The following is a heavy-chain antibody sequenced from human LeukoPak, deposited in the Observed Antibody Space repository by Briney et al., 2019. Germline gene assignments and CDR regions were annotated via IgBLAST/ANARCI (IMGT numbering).Heavy chain of an antibody. Sequence: GGSLRLSCAASGFTFDDYGMSWVRQAPGKGLEWVSGINWNGGSTGYADSVKGRFTISRDNAKNSLYLQMNSLRAEDTALYYCARDGDPLNYCDSSGYMRYWGQGTLVTVSS. CDR3: ARDGDPLNYCDSSGYMRY. CDR2: INWNGGST. CDR1: GFTFDDYG. V-gene: IGHV3-20*04. D-gene: IGHD3-22*01. J-gene: IGHJ4*02.